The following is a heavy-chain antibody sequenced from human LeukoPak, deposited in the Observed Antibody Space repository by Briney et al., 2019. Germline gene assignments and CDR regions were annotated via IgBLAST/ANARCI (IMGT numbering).Heavy chain of an antibody. CDR2: INHSGST. CDR1: GGSFSGYY. Sequence: SETLSLTCAVYGGSFSGYYWSWIRQPPGKGLEWIGEINHSGSTNYNPSLKSRVTISVDTSKNQFSLKLSSGTAADTAVYYCARGRFSSSPWDYWGQGTLVTVSS. CDR3: ARGRFSSSPWDY. V-gene: IGHV4-34*01. D-gene: IGHD6-13*01. J-gene: IGHJ4*02.